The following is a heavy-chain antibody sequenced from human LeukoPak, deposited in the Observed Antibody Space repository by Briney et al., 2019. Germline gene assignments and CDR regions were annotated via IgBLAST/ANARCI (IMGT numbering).Heavy chain of an antibody. CDR2: IYYSGST. Sequence: SETLSLTCTVSGGSISSGDYYWSWIRQPPGKGLEWIVYIYYSGSTYYNPSLKSRVTISVDKSKNQFSLKLSSVTAADTAVYYCARGRFGGYPTSNWFDPWGQGTLVTVSS. CDR1: GGSISSGDYY. V-gene: IGHV4-30-4*01. J-gene: IGHJ5*02. D-gene: IGHD6-25*01. CDR3: ARGRFGGYPTSNWFDP.